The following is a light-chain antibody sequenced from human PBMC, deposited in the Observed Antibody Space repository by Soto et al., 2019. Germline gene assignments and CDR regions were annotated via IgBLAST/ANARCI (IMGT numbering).Light chain of an antibody. CDR3: QQYVSSPIT. J-gene: IGKJ5*01. CDR1: QSLSSNF. V-gene: IGKV3-20*01. Sequence: NVFTQSPGTRTFSPPERATLSFMASQSLSSNFSARQQQRPGQTPMLLIYGASSRATGIPDRFSGSASGTVFPLTISRLEAEDFAVYCYQQYVSSPITFGQGTRLEIK. CDR2: GAS.